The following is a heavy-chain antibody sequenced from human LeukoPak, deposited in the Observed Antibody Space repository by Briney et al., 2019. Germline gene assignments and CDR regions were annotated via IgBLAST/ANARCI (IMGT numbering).Heavy chain of an antibody. CDR3: ARGPPGYCSSTSCYTYYYYYYMDV. V-gene: IGHV3-7*01. J-gene: IGHJ6*03. CDR1: GFTFSSYA. CDR2: IKQDGSEK. Sequence: GGSLRLSCAASGFTFSSYAMSWVRQAPGKGLEWVANIKQDGSEKYYVDSVKGRFTISRDNAKNSLYLQMNSLRAEDTAVYYCARGPPGYCSSTSCYTYYYYYYMDVWGKGTTVTVSS. D-gene: IGHD2-2*02.